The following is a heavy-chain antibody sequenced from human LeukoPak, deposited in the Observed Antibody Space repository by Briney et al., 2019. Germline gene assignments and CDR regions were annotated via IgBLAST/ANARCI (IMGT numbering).Heavy chain of an antibody. CDR2: ITGSGDDA. D-gene: IGHD1-26*01. CDR3: AKNPYSASYYSFGY. CDR1: EFTFSNYA. J-gene: IGHJ4*02. Sequence: GRSLRLSCAASEFTFSNYAMSWVRQAPGKGLEWVSVITGSGDDAAYTDSVRGRFTISRDNSKSTLYLQMNSLRAEDTAVYYCAKNPYSASYYSFGYWGQGTLVTVSS. V-gene: IGHV3-23*01.